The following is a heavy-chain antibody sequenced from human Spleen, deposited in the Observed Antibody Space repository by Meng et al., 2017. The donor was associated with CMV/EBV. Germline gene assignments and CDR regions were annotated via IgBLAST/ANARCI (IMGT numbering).Heavy chain of an antibody. Sequence: LSLTCAASGFTFTNYWMYWVRQAPGKGLEWVSRLSPDGSVAEYSGSVKGRFTTSRDNIKDILYLQMHSLRADDTAVYYCVSYNWNDMNHFWGQGTLVTVSS. CDR1: GFTFTNYW. CDR2: LSPDGSVA. V-gene: IGHV3-74*03. D-gene: IGHD1-20*01. J-gene: IGHJ4*02. CDR3: VSYNWNDMNHF.